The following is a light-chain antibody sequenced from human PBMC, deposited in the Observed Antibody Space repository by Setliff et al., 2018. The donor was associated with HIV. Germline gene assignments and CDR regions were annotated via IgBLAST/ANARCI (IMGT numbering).Light chain of an antibody. CDR3: CSNTGSNTYV. J-gene: IGLJ1*01. Sequence: QSVLTQPRSVSASPGQSVTISCTGTSGDVGRYNLVSWYQQQPGKPPKLMIYQASKRPSGVSNRFSGSKSGNTASLTISGLQAEDEANYYCCSNTGSNTYVFGTGTKV. V-gene: IGLV2-23*01. CDR2: QAS. CDR1: SGDVGRYNL.